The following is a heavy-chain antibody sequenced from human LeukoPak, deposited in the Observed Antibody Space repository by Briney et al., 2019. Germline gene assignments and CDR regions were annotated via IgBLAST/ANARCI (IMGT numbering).Heavy chain of an antibody. CDR1: GGSISSSSYY. Sequence: SSETLSLTCTVSGGSISSSSYYWGWIRQPPGKGLEWIGSIYYSGSTYYNPSLKSRVTISVDTSKNQFSLKLSSVTAADTAVYYCALSSYYDFWSGYFPDYWGQGTLATVSS. J-gene: IGHJ4*02. CDR3: ALSSYYDFWSGYFPDY. CDR2: IYYSGST. D-gene: IGHD3-3*01. V-gene: IGHV4-39*01.